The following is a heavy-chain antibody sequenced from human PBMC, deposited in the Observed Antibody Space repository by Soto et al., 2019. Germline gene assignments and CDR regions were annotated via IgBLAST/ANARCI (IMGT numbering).Heavy chain of an antibody. CDR2: IKSKTDGGTT. D-gene: IGHD2-15*01. CDR1: GFTFSNAW. J-gene: IGHJ4*02. CDR3: TTELEYPGFIHAAY. V-gene: IGHV3-15*01. Sequence: GGSLRLSCAASGFTFSNAWMSWVRQAPGKGLEWVGRIKSKTDGGTTDYAAPVKGRFTISRDDSKNTLYLQMNSLKTEDTAVYYCTTELEYPGFIHAAYWGQGTLVTVSS.